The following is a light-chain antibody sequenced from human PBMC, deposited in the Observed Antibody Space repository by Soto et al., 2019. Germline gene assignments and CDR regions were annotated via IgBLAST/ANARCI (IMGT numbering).Light chain of an antibody. CDR1: GGSIASNY. V-gene: IGLV6-57*04. CDR2: VFY. Sequence: NFMLTQPHSVSESPGETVTISCTRTGGSIASNYVQWYQQRPGSAPSTVIYVFYQRPSGVPDRFSGSIDRSSNSASLTISGLKTEDEADSYCHSYDGNNHVVLGGGTKVTVL. J-gene: IGLJ2*01. CDR3: HSYDGNNHVV.